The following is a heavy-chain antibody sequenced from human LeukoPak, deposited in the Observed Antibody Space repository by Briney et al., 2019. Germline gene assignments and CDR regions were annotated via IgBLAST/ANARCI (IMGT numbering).Heavy chain of an antibody. V-gene: IGHV4-59*01. CDR3: ARDRFLHYFNY. D-gene: IGHD2/OR15-2a*01. Sequence: SETLSLTCTVSGGSISSYYWSWIRQPPGKGLEWIGYIYYSGSTNYNPSLKSRVTISVDTSKNQFSLKLSSVTAADTAVYYCARDRFLHYFNYWGQGTLVTVSS. CDR1: GGSISSYY. J-gene: IGHJ4*02. CDR2: IYYSGST.